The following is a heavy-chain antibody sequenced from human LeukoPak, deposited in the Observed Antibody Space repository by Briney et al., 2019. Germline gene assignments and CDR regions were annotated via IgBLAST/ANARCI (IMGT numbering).Heavy chain of an antibody. J-gene: IGHJ4*02. V-gene: IGHV3-15*01. CDR1: GITFINAW. CDR2: IKSRSDGGTT. Sequence: GGSLRLSCAASGITFINAWMNWVRQAPGKGLEWFGRIKSRSDGGTTDYATPVKGRFTISRDDPKATVYLQMDSLKIEDTAVYYCTTPLTTVTTLPFDSWGQGTLVTVSS. CDR3: TTPLTTVTTLPFDS. D-gene: IGHD4-17*01.